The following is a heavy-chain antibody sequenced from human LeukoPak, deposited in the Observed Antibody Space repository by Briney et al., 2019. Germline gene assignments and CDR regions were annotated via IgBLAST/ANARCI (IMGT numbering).Heavy chain of an antibody. J-gene: IGHJ4*02. CDR1: GLTFRDYS. D-gene: IGHD3-22*01. Sequence: GGSLRLSCAASGLTFRDYSMNWVRQAPGKGLEWVSYISTSGNYIYYADSVKGRFTISRDNAKNPLYLQMHSLRAEDTALYYCARGAYNSGGTHENWGQGTLVTVSS. CDR3: ARGAYNSGGTHEN. V-gene: IGHV3-21*01. CDR2: ISTSGNYI.